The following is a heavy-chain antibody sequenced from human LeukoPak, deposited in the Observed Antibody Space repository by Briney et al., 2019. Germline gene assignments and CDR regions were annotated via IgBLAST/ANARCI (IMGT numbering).Heavy chain of an antibody. Sequence: PGGSLRLSCAASGFTFSSYGMHWVRQAPGKGLEWVAVIRYDGSNKYYADSVKGRFTISRDNSKNTLYLQMNSLRAEDTAVYYCARDGSYCSGGSCFATHFDYWGQGTLVTVSS. V-gene: IGHV3-33*01. J-gene: IGHJ4*02. CDR2: IRYDGSNK. D-gene: IGHD2-15*01. CDR3: ARDGSYCSGGSCFATHFDY. CDR1: GFTFSSYG.